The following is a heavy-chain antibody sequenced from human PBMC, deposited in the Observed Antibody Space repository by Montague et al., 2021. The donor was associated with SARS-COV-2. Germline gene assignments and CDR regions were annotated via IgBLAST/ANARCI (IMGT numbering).Heavy chain of an antibody. CDR2: IDWDDDT. V-gene: IGHV2-70*01. J-gene: IGHJ2*01. CDR3: ARIPEYSSGGGPDWYFDL. Sequence: PALVKPTQTLTLTCTFSGFSVSTSGLCVSWIRQPPGKALEWLALIDWDDDTYYSTSLKARLAISKDTSKNQVVLTMTDMDPVDTGTYYCARIPEYSSGGGPDWYFDLWGSGTLVTVSS. CDR1: GFSVSTSGLC. D-gene: IGHD6-19*01.